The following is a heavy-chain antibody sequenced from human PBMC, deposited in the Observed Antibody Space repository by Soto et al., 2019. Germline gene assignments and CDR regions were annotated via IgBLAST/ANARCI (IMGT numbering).Heavy chain of an antibody. Sequence: VASVKVSCKASGYTFTSYDINWVRQATGQGLEWMGWMNPNSGNTGYAQKFQGRVTMTRNTSISTAYMELSSLRSEDTAVYYCARGGGEGVAATYYYYYYMDVWGKGTTVTVSS. V-gene: IGHV1-8*01. CDR1: GYTFTSYD. J-gene: IGHJ6*03. CDR2: MNPNSGNT. D-gene: IGHD2-15*01. CDR3: ARGGGEGVAATYYYYYYMDV.